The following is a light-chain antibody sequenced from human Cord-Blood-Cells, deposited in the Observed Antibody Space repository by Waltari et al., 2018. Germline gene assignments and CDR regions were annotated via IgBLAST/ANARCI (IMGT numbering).Light chain of an antibody. CDR3: SSYRSSSTWV. V-gene: IGLV2-14*01. CDR2: DVS. J-gene: IGLJ3*02. CDR1: SSDVGGYNY. Sequence: QSALTQPASVSGSPGQSITISCPGTSSDVGGYNYVSWYQQHPGKAPKLMIYDVSKRPSGVSNRFSGSKSGNTASLTISGLQAEDEADYYCSSYRSSSTWVFGGGTKLTVL.